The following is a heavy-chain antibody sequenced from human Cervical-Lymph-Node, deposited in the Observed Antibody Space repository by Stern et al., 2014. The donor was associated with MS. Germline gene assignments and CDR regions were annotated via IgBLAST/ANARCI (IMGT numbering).Heavy chain of an antibody. CDR1: GVTGSSTY. CDR2: SFSGGAT. V-gene: IGHV3-53*01. CDR3: ARVPPGYGSNSFFDY. Sequence: EVPLVESGGGLIQPGGSLRLSCAPSGVTGSSTYMSWVRQAPGRGLEWVSISFSGGATAYAVSVKGRFTISRDNSRNTLYLQMNSLRAEDTAFYYCARVPPGYGSNSFFDYWGQGNLVTVSS. D-gene: IGHD4-23*01. J-gene: IGHJ4*02.